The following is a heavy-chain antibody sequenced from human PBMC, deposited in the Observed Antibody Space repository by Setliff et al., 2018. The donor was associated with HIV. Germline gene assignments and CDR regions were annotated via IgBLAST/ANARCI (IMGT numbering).Heavy chain of an antibody. CDR2: IYYSGNT. J-gene: IGHJ1*01. CDR1: GGSISNYY. V-gene: IGHV4-59*12. CDR3: ARDLLGATHYFQH. D-gene: IGHD1-26*01. Sequence: SETLSLTCSVSGGSISNYYWSWIRQPPGKGLEWIGYIYYSGNTNYSPSLKSRVTISVDTSKNQFSLKLSSVIAADTAVYYCARDLLGATHYFQHWGQGTLVTVSS.